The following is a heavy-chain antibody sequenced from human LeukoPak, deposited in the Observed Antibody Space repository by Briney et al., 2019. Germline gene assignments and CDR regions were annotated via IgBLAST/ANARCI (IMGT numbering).Heavy chain of an antibody. V-gene: IGHV3-64D*06. J-gene: IGHJ3*02. CDR2: ISSNGGST. CDR1: GFTFSSYA. CDR3: ARNYGDYVGTFDAFDI. Sequence: PGGSLRLSCSASGFTFSSYAMHWVRQAPGKGLEYVSAISSNGGSTYYADSVKGRFTISRDNSKNTLYLQMSSLRAEDTAVYYCARNYGDYVGTFDAFDIWGQGTMVTVSS. D-gene: IGHD4-17*01.